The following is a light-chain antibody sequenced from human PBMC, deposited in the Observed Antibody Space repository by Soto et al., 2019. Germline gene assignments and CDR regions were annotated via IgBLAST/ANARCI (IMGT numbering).Light chain of an antibody. V-gene: IGKV1-5*03. CDR2: KAS. CDR1: ESINSW. CDR3: QHYKTYPWT. Sequence: DIQMTQSPSTLSASVGDRVTITCWASESINSWLAWYQQRPGKAPKLLIYKASTLQSGVPSRFSGSGSGTEFTLTISSLQPEDLASYYCQHYKTYPWTFGQGTKVDIK. J-gene: IGKJ1*01.